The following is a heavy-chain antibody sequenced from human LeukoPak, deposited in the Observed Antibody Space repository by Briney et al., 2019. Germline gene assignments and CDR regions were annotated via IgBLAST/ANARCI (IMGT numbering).Heavy chain of an antibody. CDR2: IIPIFGTA. Sequence: SVKVSCKASGGTFSSYAISWVRQAPGQGLEWMGGIIPIFGTANYAQKFQGRVTITTDESTSTAYMELSSLRSEDTAVYYCASLARRGMDVWGQGTTVTVSS. CDR3: ASLARRGMDV. V-gene: IGHV1-69*05. CDR1: GGTFSSYA. J-gene: IGHJ6*02.